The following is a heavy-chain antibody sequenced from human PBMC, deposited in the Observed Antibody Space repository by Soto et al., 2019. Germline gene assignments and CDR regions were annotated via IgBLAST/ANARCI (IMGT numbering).Heavy chain of an antibody. CDR2: ISSSSSYI. D-gene: IGHD5-18*01. J-gene: IGHJ4*02. Sequence: GGSLRLSCAASGFTFSSYSMNWVRQAPGKGLEWVSSISSSSSYIYYADSVKGRFTISRDNAKNSLYLQMNSLRAEDTAVYYCARVPPPPTAMVTLVYYFDYWGQGTLVTVSS. CDR3: ARVPPPPTAMVTLVYYFDY. V-gene: IGHV3-21*01. CDR1: GFTFSSYS.